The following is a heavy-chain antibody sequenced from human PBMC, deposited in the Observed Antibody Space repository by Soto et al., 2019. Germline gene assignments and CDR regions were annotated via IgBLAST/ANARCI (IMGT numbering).Heavy chain of an antibody. V-gene: IGHV1-69*01. CDR2: FIPIFGTA. CDR1: GGTFSSYA. J-gene: IGHJ6*02. D-gene: IGHD3-22*01. Sequence: QVQLVQSGAEVKKPGSSVKVSCKASGGTFSSYAISWVRQAPGQGLAWMGGFIPIFGTANYAQKFQGRVTITADESTSTAYMELSSLRSEDTAVYYCARNSGSGYSPHYYYYYGMGVWGQGTTGTVSS. CDR3: ARNSGSGYSPHYYYYYGMGV.